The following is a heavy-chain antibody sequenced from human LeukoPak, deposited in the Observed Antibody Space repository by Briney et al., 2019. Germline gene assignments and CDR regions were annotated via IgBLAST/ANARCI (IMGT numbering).Heavy chain of an antibody. CDR2: ISYDGSNK. CDR1: GFTFSSYG. J-gene: IGHJ6*02. V-gene: IGHV3-30*18. D-gene: IGHD2-2*01. CDR3: AKSDVVVPADPYYYYYGMDV. Sequence: TGGSLRLSCAASGFTFSSYGMLWVRQAPGKGLEWVAVISYDGSNKYYADSVKGRFTISRDNSKNTLYLQMNSLRAEDTAVYYCAKSDVVVPADPYYYYYGMDVWGQGTTVTVSS.